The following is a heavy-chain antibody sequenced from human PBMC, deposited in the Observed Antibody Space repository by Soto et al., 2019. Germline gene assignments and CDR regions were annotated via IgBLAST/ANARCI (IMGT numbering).Heavy chain of an antibody. J-gene: IGHJ3*02. Sequence: EVQLVESGGGLVKPGGSLRLSCAASGFTFSSYSMNWVRQAPGKGLEWVSSISSSSSYIYYADSVKGRFTISRDNAKNSLYLQMNSLRAEDTAVYYCARVVPSHYGDYRLGAFDIWGQGTMVTVSS. CDR3: ARVVPSHYGDYRLGAFDI. CDR1: GFTFSSYS. CDR2: ISSSSSYI. D-gene: IGHD4-17*01. V-gene: IGHV3-21*01.